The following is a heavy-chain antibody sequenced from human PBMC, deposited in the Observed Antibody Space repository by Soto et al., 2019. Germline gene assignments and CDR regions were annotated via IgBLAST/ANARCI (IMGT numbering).Heavy chain of an antibody. V-gene: IGHV4-31*03. J-gene: IGHJ4*02. D-gene: IGHD2-2*01. CDR2: IFHTGSS. Sequence: QVQLQESGPGLVRPSQTLSLTCTVSGDSISSGTYYWGWIRQRPGRGLEWIGYIFHTGSSYYNPSLKRRSTISVDASKSQFFLTLTSVTAADTAVYYCAKGGDAPLSTFLPYWGQGTLVTVSS. CDR3: AKGGDAPLSTFLPY. CDR1: GDSISSGTYY.